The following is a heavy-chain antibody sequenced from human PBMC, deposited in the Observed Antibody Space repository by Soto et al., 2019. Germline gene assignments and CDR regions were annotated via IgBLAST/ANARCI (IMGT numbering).Heavy chain of an antibody. CDR2: IYYSGST. V-gene: IGHV4-39*01. CDR1: GGSISSSSYY. J-gene: IGHJ6*03. CDR3: ARRVGVVTPDHYYYYYMDV. Sequence: PSATLSLTCTVSGGSISSSSYYWGWIRQPPGKGLEWIGSIYYSGSTYYNPSLKSRVTISVDTSRNQFSLKLSSVTAADTAVYYCARRVGVVTPDHYYYYYMDVWGKGTTVT. D-gene: IGHD3-3*01.